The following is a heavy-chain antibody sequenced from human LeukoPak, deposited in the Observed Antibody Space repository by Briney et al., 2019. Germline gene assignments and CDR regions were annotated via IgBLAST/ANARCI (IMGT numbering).Heavy chain of an antibody. D-gene: IGHD2-8*01. CDR2: IQYDRTNE. CDR3: AKDRCSNGIGCYYYYMEV. V-gene: IGHV3-30*02. Sequence: PGGSLRLSCAASAFTFSSYGMHWVRQAPGKVLEWVAYIQYDRTNEQYAHSVKGRFRISRDNSNNILYLQMNSLRTEDTAVYYCAKDRCSNGIGCYYYYMEVWGKGTTVTISS. J-gene: IGHJ6*03. CDR1: AFTFSSYG.